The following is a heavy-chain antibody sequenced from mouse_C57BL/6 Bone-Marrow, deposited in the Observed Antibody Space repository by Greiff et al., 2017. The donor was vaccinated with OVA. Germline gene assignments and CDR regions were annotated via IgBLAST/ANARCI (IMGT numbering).Heavy chain of an antibody. D-gene: IGHD1-1*01. Sequence: QVQLQQSGPELVKPGASVKISCKASGYAFSSSWMNWVKQRPGKGLEWIGRIYPGDGDTNSNGKFKGKATLTADKSSSTAYMQLSSLTSEDSAVYFCVYYGSSYDYWGQGTTLTVSS. CDR2: IYPGDGDT. CDR1: GYAFSSSW. CDR3: VYYGSSYDY. V-gene: IGHV1-82*01. J-gene: IGHJ2*01.